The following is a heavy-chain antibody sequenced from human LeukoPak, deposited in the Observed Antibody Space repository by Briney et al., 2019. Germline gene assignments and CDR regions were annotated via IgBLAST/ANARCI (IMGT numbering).Heavy chain of an antibody. CDR1: GYSFTSYW. Sequence: GESLKISCKGSGYSFTSYWIGWVRQMPGKGLEWMGIIYPDDSDTRYSPSFQGQVTISADKSISTAYLQWSSLKASDTAIYYCARTYYDILTGYYNNPYSLDYWGQGTLVTVSS. J-gene: IGHJ4*02. V-gene: IGHV5-51*01. CDR3: ARTYYDILTGYYNNPYSLDY. D-gene: IGHD3-9*01. CDR2: IYPDDSDT.